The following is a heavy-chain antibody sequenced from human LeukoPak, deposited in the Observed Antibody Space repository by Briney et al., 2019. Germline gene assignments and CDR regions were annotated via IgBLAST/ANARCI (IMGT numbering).Heavy chain of an antibody. V-gene: IGHV5-51*01. J-gene: IGHJ1*01. CDR1: GYSFSGYW. Sequence: GESLKISCKGLGYSFSGYWIGWVRQMPGKGLEWMGIIYPDDSYTTYGPSFQGQVTISADKSIDTAYLHWSSLKASDTAMYYCARGDSIGYYSGFQHWGQGSLVIVSS. CDR2: IYPDDSYT. D-gene: IGHD3-22*01. CDR3: ARGDSIGYYSGFQH.